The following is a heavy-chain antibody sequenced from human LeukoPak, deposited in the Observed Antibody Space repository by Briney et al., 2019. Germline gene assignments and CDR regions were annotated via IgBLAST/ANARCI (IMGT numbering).Heavy chain of an antibody. J-gene: IGHJ6*03. V-gene: IGHV1-2*02. Sequence: ASVKVSCKASGYTFTGYYMHWVRQAPGQGLEWMGWINPNSGGTNYAQKFQGRVTMTRDTSISTAYMELSRLRSDDTAVYYCARGDIVATISIYYYYMDVWGKGTTVTVSS. CDR2: INPNSGGT. CDR1: GYTFTGYY. CDR3: ARGDIVATISIYYYYMDV. D-gene: IGHD5-12*01.